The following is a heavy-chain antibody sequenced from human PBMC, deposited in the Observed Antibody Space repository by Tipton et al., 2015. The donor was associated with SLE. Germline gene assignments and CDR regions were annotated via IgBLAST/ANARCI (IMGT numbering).Heavy chain of an antibody. CDR1: GYTLTNYG. CDR3: ARDESGFEDFFDY. D-gene: IGHD5-12*01. Sequence: QSGPEVKKPGASVKVSCKASGYTLTNYGFNWVRQAPGQGLEWMGWIGADNGNTNYALKFQGRVTMTRDKTTSTAYMELRSLRSEDTAIYSCARDESGFEDFFDYWGKGTLVTVAS. CDR2: IGADNGNT. J-gene: IGHJ4*02. V-gene: IGHV1-18*01.